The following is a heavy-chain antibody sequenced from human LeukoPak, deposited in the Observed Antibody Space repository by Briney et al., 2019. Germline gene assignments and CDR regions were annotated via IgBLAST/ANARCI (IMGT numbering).Heavy chain of an antibody. Sequence: GGSLRLSCEASGFTFSRYWMHWVRQAPGKGLVWVSRIKSDGKTNYADSVKGRFTISRDNAKNTVSLQMDSLRAEDTGVYYCTRAPSEVGGYYPEYFRHWGQGTLVTVSS. D-gene: IGHD3-22*01. J-gene: IGHJ1*01. CDR3: TRAPSEVGGYYPEYFRH. CDR1: GFTFSRYW. V-gene: IGHV3-74*01. CDR2: IKSDGKT.